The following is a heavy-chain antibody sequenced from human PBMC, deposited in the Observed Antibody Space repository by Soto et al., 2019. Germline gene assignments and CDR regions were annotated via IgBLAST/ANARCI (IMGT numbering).Heavy chain of an antibody. CDR3: AKDSSYDSSGYYYWYYYGMDV. D-gene: IGHD3-22*01. J-gene: IGHJ6*02. Sequence: WGSLRLSCAASGFTFSSYAMSWVRQAPGKGLEWVSAISGSGGSTYYADSVKGRFTISRDNSKNTLYLQMNSLRAEDTAVYYCAKDSSYDSSGYYYWYYYGMDVWGQGTTVTVSS. V-gene: IGHV3-23*01. CDR2: ISGSGGST. CDR1: GFTFSSYA.